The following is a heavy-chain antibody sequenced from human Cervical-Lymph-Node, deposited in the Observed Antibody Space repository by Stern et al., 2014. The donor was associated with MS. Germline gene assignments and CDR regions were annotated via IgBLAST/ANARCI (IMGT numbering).Heavy chain of an antibody. CDR2: ITNVGST. D-gene: IGHD1-1*01. CDR3: ARDTSSPERSDW. V-gene: IGHV3-53*01. CDR1: GFTVSRDY. J-gene: IGHJ4*02. Sequence: DVQLVQSGGGVIQPGGSLRLSCKASGFTVSRDYMTWVRQAPGQGLAWVSLITNVGSTFYPDSVKGRFTISRDDSKNTVYLHMTSLRAEDTAMYYCARDTSSPERSDWWGQGTLVTVSS.